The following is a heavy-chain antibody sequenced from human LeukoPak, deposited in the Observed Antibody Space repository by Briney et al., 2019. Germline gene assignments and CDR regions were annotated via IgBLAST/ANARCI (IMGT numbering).Heavy chain of an antibody. Sequence: PGGSLRLSCAASGFTFSSYSMNWVRQAPGKGLEWVSSISSSSSYIYYADSVKGRFTISRDNAKNSLYLQMNSLRAEDTAVYYCARLSGYSYGETNYWGRRTLVTVSS. J-gene: IGHJ4*02. CDR2: ISSSSSYI. CDR3: ARLSGYSYGETNY. D-gene: IGHD5-18*01. V-gene: IGHV3-21*01. CDR1: GFTFSSYS.